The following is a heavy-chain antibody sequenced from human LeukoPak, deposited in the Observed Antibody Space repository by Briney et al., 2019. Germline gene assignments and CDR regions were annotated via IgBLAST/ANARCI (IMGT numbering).Heavy chain of an antibody. CDR2: IYYSGNT. V-gene: IGHV4-59*08. D-gene: IGHD2-2*02. CDR1: GGPISSSY. J-gene: IGHJ1*01. CDR3: ARAATNCSSTSCYTVEH. Sequence: SETLSLTCTVSGGPISSSYWSWIRQPPGKGLEWIVFIYYSGNTNYNPSLKSRVIISLDTSKNQFSLKLSSVTAADTAVYYCARAATNCSSTSCYTVEHWGQGTLVTVSS.